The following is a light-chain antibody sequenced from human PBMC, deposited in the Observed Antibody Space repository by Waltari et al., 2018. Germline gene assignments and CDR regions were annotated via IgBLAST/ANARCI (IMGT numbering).Light chain of an antibody. CDR1: QSLLYSNGYNY. CDR3: MQALQTPFT. CDR2: MVS. J-gene: IGKJ3*01. V-gene: IGKV2-28*01. Sequence: DIVMTQSPLSLPVTPGAPASISCRSSQSLLYSNGYNYLAWYLQKPGQPPQLLIYMVSKRASGVPDRFSGRGSGTDYTLTISRVEAEDVGVYYCMQALQTPFTFGPGTKVDIK.